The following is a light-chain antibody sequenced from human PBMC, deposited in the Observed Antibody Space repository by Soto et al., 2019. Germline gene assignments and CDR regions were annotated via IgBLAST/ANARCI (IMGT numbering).Light chain of an antibody. CDR1: SGEVGGYNY. J-gene: IGLJ1*01. CDR3: SSYTSIITLYV. CDR2: EVS. V-gene: IGLV2-14*01. Sequence: QSVLTQPASVSGCPGQSIRISWTGGSGEVGGYNYVSWYQQHPGKAPKLMIYEVSNRPSGVSNRFSGSKSGNTASLTISGLQAEDEADYYCSSYTSIITLYVFGSGTKVTVL.